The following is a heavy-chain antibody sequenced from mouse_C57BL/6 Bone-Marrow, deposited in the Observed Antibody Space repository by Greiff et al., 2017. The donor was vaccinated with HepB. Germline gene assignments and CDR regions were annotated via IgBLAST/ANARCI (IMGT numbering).Heavy chain of an antibody. Sequence: EVMLVESGGGLVKPGGSLKLSCAASGFTFSSYTMSWVRQTPEKSLEWVATISGGGGNTYYPDSVKGRFTISRDNAKNTLYLQMSSLRSEDTALYYCARSLGVDYWGQGTSVTVSS. D-gene: IGHD6-1*01. CDR2: ISGGGGNT. V-gene: IGHV5-9*01. CDR1: GFTFSSYT. J-gene: IGHJ4*01. CDR3: ARSLGVDY.